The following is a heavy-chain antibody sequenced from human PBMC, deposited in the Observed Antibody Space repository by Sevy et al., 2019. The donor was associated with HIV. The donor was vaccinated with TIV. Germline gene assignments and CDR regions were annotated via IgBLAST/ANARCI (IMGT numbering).Heavy chain of an antibody. Sequence: SETLSLTCTVSGDSISSSNFYWGWIRQPPGKGLEWIGGIYYSWSPYYNPSLKSRVTISVDTSKDQFSLKLRSVTAADTAVYYCARLFDDSSGPPSDYWGQGTLVTVS. D-gene: IGHD3-22*01. CDR1: GDSISSSNFY. CDR2: IYYSWSP. V-gene: IGHV4-39*01. CDR3: ARLFDDSSGPPSDY. J-gene: IGHJ4*02.